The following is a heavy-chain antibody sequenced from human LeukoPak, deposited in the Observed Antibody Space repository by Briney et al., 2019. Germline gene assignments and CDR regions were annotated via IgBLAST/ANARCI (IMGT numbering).Heavy chain of an antibody. CDR1: GFTFSSYG. CDR3: AKDRAPYYCGSGEIDY. J-gene: IGHJ4*02. CDR2: IRYDGSNK. Sequence: GGSLRLSCAASGFTFSSYGMHWVRQAPGKGLEWVAFIRYDGSNKYYADSVKGRFTISRDNSKNTLYLQMNSLRAEDTAVYYCAKDRAPYYCGSGEIDYWGQGTLVTVSS. V-gene: IGHV3-30*02. D-gene: IGHD3-10*01.